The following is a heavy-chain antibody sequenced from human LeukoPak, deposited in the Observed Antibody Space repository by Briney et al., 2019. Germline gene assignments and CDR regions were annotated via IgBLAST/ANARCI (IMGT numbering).Heavy chain of an antibody. V-gene: IGHV3-30*02. CDR1: GFTFSRYG. CDR3: AKMSPYQLLSDY. Sequence: PGGSLRLFCAASGFTFSRYGMHWARQAPGKGLVWVAFIRYDGSNKYYADSVNGRFTISRDNSKNTRYLQMNSLRAEDTAVYYCAKMSPYQLLSDYWGQGTLVTVSS. J-gene: IGHJ4*02. CDR2: IRYDGSNK. D-gene: IGHD2-2*01.